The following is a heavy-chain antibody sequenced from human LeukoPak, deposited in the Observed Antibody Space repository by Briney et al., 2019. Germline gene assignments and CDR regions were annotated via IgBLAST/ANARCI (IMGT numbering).Heavy chain of an antibody. J-gene: IGHJ4*02. V-gene: IGHV3-7*01. CDR1: GSTFTRYW. Sequence: GGSLRLSCAASGSTFTRYWMSWVRQAPGKGVEWGANIKKDGSEKYYVDSVKGRFTISRDNAKNSLYLQMNSLRVEDTAVYYCARDGDGYKSTPFDYWGQGTLVTVSS. D-gene: IGHD5-24*01. CDR2: IKKDGSEK. CDR3: ARDGDGYKSTPFDY.